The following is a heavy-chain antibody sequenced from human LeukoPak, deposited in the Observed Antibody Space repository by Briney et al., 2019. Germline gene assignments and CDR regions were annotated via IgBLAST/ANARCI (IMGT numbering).Heavy chain of an antibody. J-gene: IGHJ3*02. CDR2: IYYSGST. V-gene: IGHV4-61*08. CDR1: GGSISSGGYS. D-gene: IGHD3-22*01. CDR3: ARVLAYYYDSSGPDAFDI. Sequence: SETLSLTCAVSGGSISSGGYSWSWIRQPPGKGLEWIGYIYYSGSTNYNPSLKSRVTISVDTSKNQFSLKLSSVTAADTAVYYCARVLAYYYDSSGPDAFDIWGQGTMVTVSS.